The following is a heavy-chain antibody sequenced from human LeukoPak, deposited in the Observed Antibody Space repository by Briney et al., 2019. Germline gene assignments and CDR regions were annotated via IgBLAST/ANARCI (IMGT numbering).Heavy chain of an antibody. D-gene: IGHD4-17*01. CDR3: ARDRMTMTTWCDY. CDR2: ISAYNGYT. V-gene: IGHV1-18*01. CDR1: GYAFTNYG. Sequence: GASVKVSCKASGYAFTNYGISWVRQAPGQGLEWMGWISAYNGYTHYSQKFQGRVTMTTDKFTSTAYMELRNLRSDDTAVYYCARDRMTMTTWCDYWDQGTLMTVSS. J-gene: IGHJ4*02.